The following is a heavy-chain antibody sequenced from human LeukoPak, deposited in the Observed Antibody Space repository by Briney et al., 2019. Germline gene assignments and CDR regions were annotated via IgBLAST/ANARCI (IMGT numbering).Heavy chain of an antibody. CDR1: GGSITDHY. V-gene: IGHV4-59*08. Sequence: PSETLSLTCSVSGGSITDHYWSWIRQPPGKGLGWIGYIYNTEAPNYNPSLNARVTMSLDMSKNQFSLRLRSVTAADTAVYYCARGHYDLAPWGQGILVTVSS. J-gene: IGHJ5*02. D-gene: IGHD3-16*01. CDR3: ARGHYDLAP. CDR2: IYNTEAP.